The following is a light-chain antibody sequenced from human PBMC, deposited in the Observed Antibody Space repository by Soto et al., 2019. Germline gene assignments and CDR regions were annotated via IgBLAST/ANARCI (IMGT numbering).Light chain of an antibody. CDR1: QSVSSY. Sequence: IVLTQSPATLSLSPGERAILSCRASQSVSSYLASYQQKPGQAPRLLIYDASNRATGVPARFRGSGSGTDFTLTISNLEPEDFAVYYCQQRSNLPYTFGQGTKLEIK. J-gene: IGKJ2*01. CDR2: DAS. V-gene: IGKV3-11*01. CDR3: QQRSNLPYT.